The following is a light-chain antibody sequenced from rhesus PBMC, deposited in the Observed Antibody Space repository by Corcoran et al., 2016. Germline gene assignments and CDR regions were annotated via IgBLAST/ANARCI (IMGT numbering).Light chain of an antibody. J-gene: IGKJ4*01. CDR3: LQFSTSPLT. Sequence: DIQMTQSPSSLSAAVGDTVTITCQASQGISSWLAWYQQKPGKAPKLLIYKESNLQSGVPSRFSGSGSGTDFTLAISSLQPGDFATYYCLQFSTSPLTFGGGTKVEIK. CDR2: KES. CDR1: QGISSW. V-gene: IGKV1-22*01.